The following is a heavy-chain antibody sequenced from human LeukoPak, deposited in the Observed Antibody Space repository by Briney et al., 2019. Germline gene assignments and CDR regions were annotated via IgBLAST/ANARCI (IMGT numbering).Heavy chain of an antibody. CDR1: GFSLSTSEVG. CDR2: IYWDDDK. CDR3: VHRQRGYYFDY. V-gene: IGHV2-5*02. Sequence: SGPTLVKPTQTLTLTCTFSGFSLSTSEVGVGWIRQPPGKALEWLALIYWDDDKRYSPSLKSRLTITKDTSKNQVVLTMTNMDPVDTATYYCVHRQRGYYFDYWGQGTLVTVSS. J-gene: IGHJ4*02. D-gene: IGHD3-10*01.